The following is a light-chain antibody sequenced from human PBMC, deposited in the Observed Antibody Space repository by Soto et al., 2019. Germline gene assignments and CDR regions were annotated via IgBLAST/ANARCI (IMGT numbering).Light chain of an antibody. CDR1: QSVSSY. CDR3: QQRSHWPPMYT. Sequence: EIVLTQSPATLSLSPGERATLSCRASQSVSSYLAWYQQKPGQAPRLLIYDASNRATGIPARFSGSGSGTDFTLTISSPETEDFAVYYCQQRSHWPPMYTFGHGNKLEIK. J-gene: IGKJ2*01. V-gene: IGKV3-11*01. CDR2: DAS.